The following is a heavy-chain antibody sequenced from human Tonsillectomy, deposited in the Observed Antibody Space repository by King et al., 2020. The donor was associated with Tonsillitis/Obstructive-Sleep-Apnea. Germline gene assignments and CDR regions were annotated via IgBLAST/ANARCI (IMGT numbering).Heavy chain of an antibody. D-gene: IGHD3-10*01. CDR3: ARDRGDLYFDY. Sequence: VQLVESGGGLVQPGGSLRLSCAASGFTFSSYEMNWVRQAPGKGLEWVSYISSSGSTIYYVDSVKGRFTISRDNAKNSLYLQMNSLRAEDTAVYYCARDRGDLYFDYWGQGTLVTVSS. V-gene: IGHV3-48*03. J-gene: IGHJ4*02. CDR2: ISSSGSTI. CDR1: GFTFSSYE.